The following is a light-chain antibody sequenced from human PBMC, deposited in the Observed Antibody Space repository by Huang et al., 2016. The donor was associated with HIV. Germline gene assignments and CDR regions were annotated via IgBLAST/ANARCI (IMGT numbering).Light chain of an antibody. CDR1: QDISNY. CDR2: DAS. CDR3: QQYDNHTWT. Sequence: DIQMTQSPSSLSASVGDRVTITCQASQDISNYLNWCQQKPGKAPKLLIYDASNLETGVRSRCSGSGSGTDFTFNISSLQPEDIATYYCQQYDNHTWTFGQGTKVEIK. V-gene: IGKV1-33*01. J-gene: IGKJ1*01.